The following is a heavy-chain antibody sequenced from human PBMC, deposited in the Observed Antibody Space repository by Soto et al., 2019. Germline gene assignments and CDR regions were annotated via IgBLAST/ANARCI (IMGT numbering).Heavy chain of an antibody. CDR2: IVPMFGTS. CDR1: GGTSTRYA. J-gene: IGHJ4*02. D-gene: IGHD1-26*01. CDR3: ARAIKRWEVNYYFDF. V-gene: IGHV1-69*06. Sequence: QERLMQSGAEVRKPGSSVKVSCKVTGGTSTRYAINWVRQAPGQGLEWMGGIVPMFGTSKYAQKFQGRVTITADTSTNIAYMELRSLRSEDTAVYYCARAIKRWEVNYYFDFWGQGTLVTVSS.